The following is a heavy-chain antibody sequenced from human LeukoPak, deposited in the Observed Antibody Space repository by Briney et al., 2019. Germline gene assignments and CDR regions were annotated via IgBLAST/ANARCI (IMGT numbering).Heavy chain of an antibody. Sequence: SVKVSCKASGYTFTGYYMHWVRQAPGQGLEWMGWINPNSGGTNYAQKFQGRVTMTRDTSISTAYMELSRLRSDDTAVYYCARVLSSSVHFDYWGQGTLVTVSS. CDR1: GYTFTGYY. CDR3: ARVLSSSVHFDY. CDR2: INPNSGGT. D-gene: IGHD6-6*01. V-gene: IGHV1-2*02. J-gene: IGHJ4*02.